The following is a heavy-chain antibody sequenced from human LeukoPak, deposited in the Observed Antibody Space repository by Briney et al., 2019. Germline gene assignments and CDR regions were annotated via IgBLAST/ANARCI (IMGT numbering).Heavy chain of an antibody. CDR3: ARPEELTGGLSHFDY. D-gene: IGHD7-27*01. CDR2: IYPGDSDT. V-gene: IGHV5-51*01. J-gene: IGHJ4*02. Sequence: GESLKISCKGSGYSFTSYWIGWVRQMPGKGLEWMGIIYPGDSDTRYSPSFQGQVTISADKSISTAYLQWSSLKASDTAMYYCARPEELTGGLSHFDYWGQGTLVTVSS. CDR1: GYSFTSYW.